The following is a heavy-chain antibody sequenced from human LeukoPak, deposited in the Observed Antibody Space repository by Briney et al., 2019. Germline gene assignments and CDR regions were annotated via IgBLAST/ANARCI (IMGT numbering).Heavy chain of an antibody. Sequence: SETLSLTCAVYGGSFSGYYWSWIRQPPGKGLEWIGEINHSGSTNYNPSLKRRVTISVDTSRNKFSLKLSSVTAADTAVYYCARRRGWSFDYWGQGTLVTVSS. CDR2: INHSGST. J-gene: IGHJ4*02. V-gene: IGHV4-34*01. CDR1: GGSFSGYY. CDR3: ARRRGWSFDY. D-gene: IGHD6-19*01.